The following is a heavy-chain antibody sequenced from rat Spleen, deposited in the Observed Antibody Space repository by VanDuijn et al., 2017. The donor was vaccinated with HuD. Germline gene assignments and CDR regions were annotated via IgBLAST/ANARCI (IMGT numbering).Heavy chain of an antibody. V-gene: IGHV5-62*01. D-gene: IGHD1-1*01. CDR1: GFTFSSYG. CDR2: ISSSSGT. J-gene: IGHJ4*01. Sequence: VQLVESGGGLVQPGKSLKLSCSASGFTFSSYGMHWIRQAPGKGLDWVAYISSSSGTVYADAVKGRFTISRDNAKNTLYLQLNSLKSEDTAIYYCARRHPYYYSGDEGVMDAWGQGASVTVSS. CDR3: ARRHPYYYSGDEGVMDA.